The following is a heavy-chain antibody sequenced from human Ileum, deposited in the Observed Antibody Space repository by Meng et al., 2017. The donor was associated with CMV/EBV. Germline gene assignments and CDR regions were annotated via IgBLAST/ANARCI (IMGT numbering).Heavy chain of an antibody. J-gene: IGHJ4*01. V-gene: IGHV3-23*01. Sequence: LSCAASGFTCSNYAMSWVRQAPGKGLEWLASISGSAGDAYYADSMRGRFTISGDSSKNTLYLHVNSVRAEDSAIYYCVKGTIWYSGNYWGHGALVTVSS. CDR2: ISGSAGDA. CDR3: VKGTIWYSGNY. CDR1: GFTCSNYA. D-gene: IGHD2-2*01.